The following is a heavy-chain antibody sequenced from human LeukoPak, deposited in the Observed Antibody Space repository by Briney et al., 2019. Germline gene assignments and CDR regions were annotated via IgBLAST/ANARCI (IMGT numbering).Heavy chain of an antibody. CDR3: AKGVTYHYDSGSVKWFDP. Sequence: GGSLRLSCAASGFTFDDYAIHWVRQAPGKGLEWVSGVSWKSDSIGYADSVKGRFTISRDNAKKSLYLLMNSLRAEDTALYYCAKGVTYHYDSGSVKWFDPWGQGTLVTVSS. CDR2: VSWKSDSI. J-gene: IGHJ5*02. CDR1: GFTFDDYA. V-gene: IGHV3-9*01. D-gene: IGHD3-10*01.